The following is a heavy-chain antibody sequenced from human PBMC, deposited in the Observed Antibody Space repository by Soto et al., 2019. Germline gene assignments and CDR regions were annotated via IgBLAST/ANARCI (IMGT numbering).Heavy chain of an antibody. J-gene: IGHJ6*02. D-gene: IGHD3-3*01. CDR2: IIPIFGTA. Sequence: GASVKVSCKASGGTFSSYAISWVRQAPGQGLEWMGGIIPIFGTANYAQKFQGRVTITADESTSTAYMELSSLRSEDTAVYYCARERYYDFWSGYYTGMKRDYYYGMDVWGQGTTVTVSS. CDR1: GGTFSSYA. V-gene: IGHV1-69*13. CDR3: ARERYYDFWSGYYTGMKRDYYYGMDV.